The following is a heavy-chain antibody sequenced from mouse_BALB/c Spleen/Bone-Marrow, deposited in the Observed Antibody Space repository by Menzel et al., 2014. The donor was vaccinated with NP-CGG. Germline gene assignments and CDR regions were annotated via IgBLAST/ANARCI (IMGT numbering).Heavy chain of an antibody. J-gene: IGHJ3*01. CDR2: IHPNSGNT. Sequence: QVQLQQSGSVLVRPGASVKLSCKASGYTFTSSWMHWAEQRPGQGLEWIGEIHPNSGNTNYNEKFKAKATLTVDTSSITPYVDLSSLTSEHSAVYYCATVFAYWGQGTLLTVSA. CDR1: GYTFTSSW. CDR3: ATVFAY. V-gene: IGHV1S130*01.